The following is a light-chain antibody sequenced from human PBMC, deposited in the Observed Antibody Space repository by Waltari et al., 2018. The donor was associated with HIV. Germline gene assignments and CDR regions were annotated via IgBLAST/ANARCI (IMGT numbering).Light chain of an antibody. J-gene: IGLJ3*02. Sequence: QSVLTQPPSASGTPGQRVIISCSGGSSNIGRNTVNWYQQLPGTAPKLLMYNNNQRPSGVPDRFSGSKSDTSASLAISGLQSEDEADYYCATWDDSLNGWVFGGGTKLTVL. CDR2: NNN. CDR1: SSNIGRNT. V-gene: IGLV1-44*01. CDR3: ATWDDSLNGWV.